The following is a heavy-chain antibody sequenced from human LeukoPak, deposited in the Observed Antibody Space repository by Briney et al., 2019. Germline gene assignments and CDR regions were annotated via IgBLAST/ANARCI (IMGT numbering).Heavy chain of an antibody. CDR3: ARVRNGGNSHDASDI. Sequence: GESLRISCKGSGYSYTNNWISWVRQMPGKGLEWMGKIDPSDSYTNYSPSFQGQVTISSDESISTAYLQWSSLKASDTAMYYCARVRNGGNSHDASDIWGQGTVVTVSS. D-gene: IGHD4-23*01. CDR1: GYSYTNNW. V-gene: IGHV5-10-1*01. CDR2: IDPSDSYT. J-gene: IGHJ3*02.